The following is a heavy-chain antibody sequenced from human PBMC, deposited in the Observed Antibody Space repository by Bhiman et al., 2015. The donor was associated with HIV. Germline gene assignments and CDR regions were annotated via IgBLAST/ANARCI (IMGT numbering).Heavy chain of an antibody. J-gene: IGHJ6*02. D-gene: IGHD1-1*01. CDR1: GFTFSSYE. CDR2: ISSSGTTE. CDR3: AREKLASGYHYYGMDV. V-gene: IGHV3-48*03. Sequence: EVQLVESGGGLLQSGGSLRLSCAASGFTFSSYEMNWVRQAPGKGLEWVSYISSSGTTEYYADSVKGRFNISRDNAKNSLFLQMNSLRPEDTAIYFCAREKLASGYHYYGMDVWGQGTTVTVAS.